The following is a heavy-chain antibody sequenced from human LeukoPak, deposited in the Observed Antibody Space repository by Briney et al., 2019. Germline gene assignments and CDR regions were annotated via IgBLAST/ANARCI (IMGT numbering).Heavy chain of an antibody. D-gene: IGHD2-2*01. J-gene: IGHJ4*02. CDR1: AGTFSIYA. V-gene: IGHV1-69*13. CDR2: FIPIFGTA. Sequence: ASVTVSCTASAGTFSIYAISWVRHAPGQGLEWKGGFIPIFGTANYAQKFQGRVTLTADESPSLAYMELSSLRSEDTAVYYCAREVRLGVVVPAAMYDYWRQGTLVSVSS. CDR3: AREVRLGVVVPAAMYDY.